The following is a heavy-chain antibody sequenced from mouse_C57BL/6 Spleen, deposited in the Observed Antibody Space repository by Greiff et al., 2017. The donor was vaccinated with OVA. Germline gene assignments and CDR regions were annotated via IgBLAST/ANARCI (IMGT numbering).Heavy chain of an antibody. V-gene: IGHV1-61*01. CDR1: GYTFTSYW. J-gene: IGHJ3*01. CDR3: ARNYDYDAGLVAY. D-gene: IGHD2-4*01. Sequence: QVQLQQPGAELVRPGSSVKLSCKASGYTFTSYWMDWVKQRPGQGLEWIGNIYPSDSETHYNQKFKDKATLTVDKSSSTAYMQLSSLTSEDSAVYYCARNYDYDAGLVAYWGQGTLVTVSA. CDR2: IYPSDSET.